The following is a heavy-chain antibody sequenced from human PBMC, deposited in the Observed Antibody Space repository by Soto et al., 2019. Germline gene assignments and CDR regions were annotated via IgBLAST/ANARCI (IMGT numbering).Heavy chain of an antibody. Sequence: DVQMLESGGGLVQPEGSLRLSCAASGFTFSSNAMGWVRQGPGKGLEWVAVVSIGGSTHYADSVRGRFTISRDNSKNTLSLQMNSLTAEETAVYSCAKRRGAGGNFDYWGQGALVTVSS. CDR3: AKRRGAGGNFDY. CDR2: VSIGGST. V-gene: IGHV3-23*01. J-gene: IGHJ4*02. D-gene: IGHD1-26*01. CDR1: GFTFSSNA.